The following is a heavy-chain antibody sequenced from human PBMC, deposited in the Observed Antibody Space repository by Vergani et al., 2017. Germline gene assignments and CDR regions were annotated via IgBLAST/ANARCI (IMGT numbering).Heavy chain of an antibody. V-gene: IGHV1-69*08. D-gene: IGHD2-15*01. J-gene: IGHJ5*02. Sequence: QVQLVQSGAEVKKPGSSVKVSCKASGGTFSSYTISWVRQAPGQGLEWMGRIIPILGIANYDQKFQGRVTITADKSTSTAYMELSSLRSEDTDVYYCARDRNDCSGGSCYSHRWFDPWGQGTLVTVSS. CDR1: GGTFSSYT. CDR2: IIPILGIA. CDR3: ARDRNDCSGGSCYSHRWFDP.